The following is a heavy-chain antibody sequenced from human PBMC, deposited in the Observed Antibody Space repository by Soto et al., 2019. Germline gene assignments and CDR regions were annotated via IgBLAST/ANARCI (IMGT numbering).Heavy chain of an antibody. D-gene: IGHD3-9*01. Sequence: QPGGSLRLSCAASGFTFSSYGMHWVRQAPGKGLEWVAVIWYDGSNKYYADSVKGRFTISRDNSKNTLYLQMNSLRAEDTAVYYCARDQEGFTSLRYFEAHLDVWGQGTTVTVSS. J-gene: IGHJ6*02. CDR3: ARDQEGFTSLRYFEAHLDV. CDR2: IWYDGSNK. V-gene: IGHV3-33*01. CDR1: GFTFSSYG.